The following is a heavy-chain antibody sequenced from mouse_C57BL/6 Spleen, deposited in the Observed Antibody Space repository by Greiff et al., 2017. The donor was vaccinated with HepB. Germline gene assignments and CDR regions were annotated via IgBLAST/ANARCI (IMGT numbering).Heavy chain of an antibody. V-gene: IGHV5-6*01. Sequence: EVKLVESGGDLVKPGGSLKLSCAASGFTFSSYGMSWVRQTPDKRLEWVATISSGGSYTYYPDSVKGRFTISRDNAKNTLYRQMSSLKSEDTAMYYCARGEKNYGSSYIVDYWGQGTTLTVSS. D-gene: IGHD1-1*01. CDR2: ISSGGSYT. CDR1: GFTFSSYG. J-gene: IGHJ2*01. CDR3: ARGEKNYGSSYIVDY.